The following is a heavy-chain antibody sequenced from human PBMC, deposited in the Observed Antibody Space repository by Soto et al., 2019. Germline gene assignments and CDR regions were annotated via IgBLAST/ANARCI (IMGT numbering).Heavy chain of an antibody. CDR2: IYYTGFT. J-gene: IGHJ4*02. CDR1: GGSISDETHY. CDR3: ARLGGFYQAFDS. D-gene: IGHD3-22*01. Sequence: SETLSLTCTVSGGSISDETHYWGCIRQPPGRGLEWIGTIYYTGFTYYNPSLKSRVTISVDTSKNQFSLNLNSVTAADTAVYYCARLGGFYQAFDSWGQGTLVTVSS. V-gene: IGHV4-39*01.